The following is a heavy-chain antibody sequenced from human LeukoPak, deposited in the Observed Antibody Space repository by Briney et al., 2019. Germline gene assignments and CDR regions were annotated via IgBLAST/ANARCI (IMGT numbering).Heavy chain of an antibody. Sequence: PGGSLRLSCAASGFTFSSYAMHWVRQAPGKGLEWISYIGISSGNTKYADSVRGRFTISGDSAKRLLYLQMNSLRVEDTAVYYCARDHNYAFDNWGQGTQVTVSS. CDR3: ARDHNYAFDN. D-gene: IGHD1-1*01. CDR1: GFTFSSYA. V-gene: IGHV3-48*04. J-gene: IGHJ4*02. CDR2: IGISSGNT.